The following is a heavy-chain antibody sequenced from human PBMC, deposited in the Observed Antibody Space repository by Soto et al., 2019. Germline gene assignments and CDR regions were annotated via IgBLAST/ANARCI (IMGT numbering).Heavy chain of an antibody. CDR1: GFTFSSYA. D-gene: IGHD3-3*01. V-gene: IGHV3-23*01. J-gene: IGHJ3*02. Sequence: GGSLRLSCAASGFTFSSYAMSWVRQAPGKGLEWVSAISGSGGSTYYADSVKGRFTISRDKSKNTLYLQMNSLRAEDTVLYYCATDSNRYEFWSSYFLGAFDIWGQGTMVTVSS. CDR3: ATDSNRYEFWSSYFLGAFDI. CDR2: ISGSGGST.